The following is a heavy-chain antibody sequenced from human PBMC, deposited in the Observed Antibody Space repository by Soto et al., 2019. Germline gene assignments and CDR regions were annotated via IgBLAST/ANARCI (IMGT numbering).Heavy chain of an antibody. J-gene: IGHJ4*02. CDR3: AKDIVRYSYGACDX. CDR1: GFTFNTYG. Sequence: GGSLRLSCAASGFTFNTYGMYWVRQAPGKGLEWVSSISYDGGKKYHAYSVKGRFTISIDNSKNTLYLQMNSLRVEDTAVYYCAKDIVRYSYGACDXWGQGALVTVSX. V-gene: IGHV3-30*18. CDR2: ISYDGGKK. D-gene: IGHD5-18*01.